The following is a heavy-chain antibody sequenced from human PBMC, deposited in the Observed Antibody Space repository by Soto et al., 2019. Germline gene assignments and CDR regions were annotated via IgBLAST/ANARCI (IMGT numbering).Heavy chain of an antibody. V-gene: IGHV1-18*01. CDR2: ISAYNGNT. D-gene: IGHD5-18*01. Sequence: GASVKVSCKPPGYTFTRYNIHWVRQAPGQGLEWMGWISAYNGNTNYAQKLQGRVTMTTDTSTSTAYMELRSLRSDDTAVYYCARDLSGRIQLWSPVGAFDIWGQGTMVTV. CDR3: ARDLSGRIQLWSPVGAFDI. CDR1: GYTFTRYN. J-gene: IGHJ3*02.